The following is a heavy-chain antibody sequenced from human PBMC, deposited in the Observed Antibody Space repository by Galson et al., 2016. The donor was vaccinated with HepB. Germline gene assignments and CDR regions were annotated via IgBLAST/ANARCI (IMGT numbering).Heavy chain of an antibody. CDR3: ARGSGSYQLGFDY. CDR1: GYSFTSYG. J-gene: IGHJ4*02. CDR2: ISPYNGNT. Sequence: SVKVSCKASGYSFTSYGISWVRQAPGQGLEWMGWISPYNGNTNYAQKFQARVTLTTDTSTSTAYMELRSLRSDDSAIYYCARGSGSYQLGFDYWGQGTLVTVSS. V-gene: IGHV1-18*01. D-gene: IGHD1-26*01.